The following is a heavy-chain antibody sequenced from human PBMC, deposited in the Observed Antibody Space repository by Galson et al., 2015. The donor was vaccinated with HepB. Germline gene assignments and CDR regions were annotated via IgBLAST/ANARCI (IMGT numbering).Heavy chain of an antibody. CDR1: GGSFSTYH. Sequence: SETLSLTCAVFGGSFSTYHWTWIRQPPGKGLEWIGEITQSGSTHSNPSLKSRVTISVDTSKNQFSLKVRSVTAADTAAYYCARGKGRQVLLDYHYYGMDVWGQGTTVSVSS. CDR2: ITQSGST. V-gene: IGHV4-34*01. CDR3: ARGKGRQVLLDYHYYGMDV. J-gene: IGHJ6*01. D-gene: IGHD3-3*01.